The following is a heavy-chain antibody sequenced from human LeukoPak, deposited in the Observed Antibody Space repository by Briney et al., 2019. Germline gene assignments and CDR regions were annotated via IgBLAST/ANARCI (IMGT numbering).Heavy chain of an antibody. CDR2: ITPLSATP. D-gene: IGHD3-10*01. V-gene: IGHV1-69*06. Sequence: SVKVSCKASAGAFNTYAISWVRQAPGQGLEWMGRITPLSATPSQSQWIQGRVTITADISTNTVFLDLSSLRSEDTALYFCAGDPPGTPVGFDVWGQGTMVTVSS. J-gene: IGHJ3*01. CDR3: AGDPPGTPVGFDV. CDR1: AGAFNTYA.